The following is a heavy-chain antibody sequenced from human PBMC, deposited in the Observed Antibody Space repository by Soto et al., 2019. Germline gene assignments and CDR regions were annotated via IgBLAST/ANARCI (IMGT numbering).Heavy chain of an antibody. J-gene: IGHJ6*02. CDR3: ARDPGDRNGMSV. CDR2: IYSGGST. Sequence: EVQLVESGGALVQPGGSLRLSCAASGFTASNDYMSWVRQAPGKGLEWVSVIYSGGSTYYADSVKGRFTISRDNSKNMLYLQMNSLRVEDTAVYYCARDPGDRNGMSVWGQGTTVTVSS. D-gene: IGHD1-26*01. V-gene: IGHV3-66*01. CDR1: GFTASNDY.